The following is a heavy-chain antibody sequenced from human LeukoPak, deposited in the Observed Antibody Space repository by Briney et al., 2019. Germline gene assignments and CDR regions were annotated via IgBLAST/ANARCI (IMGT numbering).Heavy chain of an antibody. CDR1: GYSFTSYW. D-gene: IGHD5-18*01. CDR3: ARHADRNLTQLWPDTVRVGYYYGMDV. V-gene: IGHV5-51*01. Sequence: GESLKISCKGSGYSFTSYWIGWVRQMPGKGLEGMGIIYPGDSDTRYSPSFQGQVTISADKSISTAYLQWSSLKASDTAMYYCARHADRNLTQLWPDTVRVGYYYGMDVWGQGTTVTVSS. CDR2: IYPGDSDT. J-gene: IGHJ6*02.